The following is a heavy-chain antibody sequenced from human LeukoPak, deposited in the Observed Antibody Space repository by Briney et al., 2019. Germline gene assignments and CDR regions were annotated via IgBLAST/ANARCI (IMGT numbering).Heavy chain of an antibody. CDR1: GFTFSSYS. CDR3: ARDSVNYYGSGSYGAFDI. Sequence: PGGSLRLSCAASGFTFSSYSMNWVRQAPGKGLEWVSSISSSSSYICYADSVKGRFTISRDNAKNSLYLQMNSLRAEDTAVYYCARDSVNYYGSGSYGAFDIWGQGTMVTVSS. CDR2: ISSSSSYI. V-gene: IGHV3-21*01. D-gene: IGHD3-10*01. J-gene: IGHJ3*02.